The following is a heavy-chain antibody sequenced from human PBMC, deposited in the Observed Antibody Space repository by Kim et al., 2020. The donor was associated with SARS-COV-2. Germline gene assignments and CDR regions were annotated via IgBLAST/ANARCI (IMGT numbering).Heavy chain of an antibody. Sequence: SQTLSLTCAISGDSVSDDSATWNWLRRSPSRGLEWLGRTYYRSEWHYDYAESVTGRISVSPDTSKNQFSLHLSSVTPEDTALYYCARDAGFAISVFDYWGQGILVTVSS. CDR2: TYYRSEWHY. D-gene: IGHD6-25*01. CDR1: GDSVSDDSAT. CDR3: ARDAGFAISVFDY. V-gene: IGHV6-1*01. J-gene: IGHJ4*02.